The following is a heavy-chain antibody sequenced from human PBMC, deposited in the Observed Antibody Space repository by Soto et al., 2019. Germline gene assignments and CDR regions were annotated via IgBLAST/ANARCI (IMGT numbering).Heavy chain of an antibody. D-gene: IGHD3-22*01. J-gene: IGHJ4*02. V-gene: IGHV3-33*01. CDR1: GFTFSSYG. CDR2: IWYDGSNK. CDR3: ARSDSSGYYKGGFDY. Sequence: QVQLVESGGGVVQPGRSLRLSCAASGFTFSSYGMHWVRQAPGKGLEWVAVIWYDGSNKYYADSVKGRFTISRDNSKNTLDLQMNSLRAEDTAVYYCARSDSSGYYKGGFDYWGQGTLVTVSS.